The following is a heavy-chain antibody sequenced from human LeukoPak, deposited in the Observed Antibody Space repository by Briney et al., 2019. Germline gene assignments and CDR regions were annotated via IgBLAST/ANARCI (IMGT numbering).Heavy chain of an antibody. D-gene: IGHD2-21*02. CDR3: AREGSYCVGGDCYSFDF. CDR2: MHPGNGNT. J-gene: IGHJ4*02. V-gene: IGHV1-2*02. Sequence: VSVKLSRQASGYRFISNYIQWVRQAPGLGPEWMGWMHPGNGNTRYAEKFQGRVTMTRDTSINTAYMDLSSLRSDDTAVYYCAREGSYCVGGDCYSFDFWGQGTLLSVSS. CDR1: GYRFISNY.